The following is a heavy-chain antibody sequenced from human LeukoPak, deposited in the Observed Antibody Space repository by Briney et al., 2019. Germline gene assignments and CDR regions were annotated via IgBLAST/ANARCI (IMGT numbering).Heavy chain of an antibody. J-gene: IGHJ4*02. Sequence: ASVKVSCKASGGTFSSYAISWVRQAPGQGLEWMGGIIPIFGTANYAQKFQGRVTITTDESTSTAYMELSSLRSEDTAVYYCARAYSGSYLGRGVYFDYWGQGTLVTVSS. CDR2: IIPIFGTA. D-gene: IGHD1-26*01. V-gene: IGHV1-69*05. CDR3: ARAYSGSYLGRGVYFDY. CDR1: GGTFSSYA.